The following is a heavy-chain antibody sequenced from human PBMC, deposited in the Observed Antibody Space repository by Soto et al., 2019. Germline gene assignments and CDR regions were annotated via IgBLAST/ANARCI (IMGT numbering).Heavy chain of an antibody. V-gene: IGHV4-4*02. CDR2: IYHSGST. J-gene: IGHJ6*03. CDR3: ARGGYCSSTSCKTPYYYYMDV. D-gene: IGHD2-2*01. Sequence: QVQLQESGPGLVKPSGTLSLTCAVSSGSISSSNWWSWVRQPPGKGLEWIGEIYHSGSTNYNPSLKSRVTISVDKSKNQFSLKLSSVTAADTAVYYCARGGYCSSTSCKTPYYYYMDVWGKGTTVTVSS. CDR1: SGSISSSNW.